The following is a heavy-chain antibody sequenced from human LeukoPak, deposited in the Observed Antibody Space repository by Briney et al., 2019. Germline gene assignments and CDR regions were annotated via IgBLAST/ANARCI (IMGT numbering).Heavy chain of an antibody. Sequence: ASVKVSCKASGYTFTGYFMHWVRQAPGQGLEYMGWINPNSGDANYAQKFQGRVTMTRDTSISTAYMELSRLRSDDTAVYYCARGRRMATAQRYFDLWGRGTLVTVSS. V-gene: IGHV1-2*02. CDR3: ARGRRMATAQRYFDL. CDR1: GYTFTGYF. D-gene: IGHD5-24*01. CDR2: INPNSGDA. J-gene: IGHJ2*01.